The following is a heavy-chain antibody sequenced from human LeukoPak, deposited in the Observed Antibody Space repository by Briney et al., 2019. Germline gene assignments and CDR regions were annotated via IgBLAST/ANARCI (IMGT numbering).Heavy chain of an antibody. Sequence: ASVKVSCKASGYTFTGYYMHWVRQAPGQGLEWMGWINPNIGGTNYAQKFQGRVTMTRDTSISTAYMELSRLSSDDTAVYYCAREAEDSSGPSYYFDYWGQGTLVTVSS. V-gene: IGHV1-2*02. D-gene: IGHD6-19*01. CDR1: GYTFTGYY. CDR3: AREAEDSSGPSYYFDY. CDR2: INPNIGGT. J-gene: IGHJ4*02.